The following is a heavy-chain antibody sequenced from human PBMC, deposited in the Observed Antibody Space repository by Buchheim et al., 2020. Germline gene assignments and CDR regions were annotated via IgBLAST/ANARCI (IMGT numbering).Heavy chain of an antibody. Sequence: QVHLVESGGGLVKPGGSLRLSCAASGFTFSDYYMSWIRQAPGKGLEWVSYISTGRSYTNYADSVKGRFTISRDNAQNSTYLQMNSLRAEDTAVYYCVTVTYHYFDYWGQGTL. CDR2: ISTGRSYT. CDR1: GFTFSDYY. J-gene: IGHJ4*02. CDR3: VTVTYHYFDY. D-gene: IGHD4-17*01. V-gene: IGHV3-11*06.